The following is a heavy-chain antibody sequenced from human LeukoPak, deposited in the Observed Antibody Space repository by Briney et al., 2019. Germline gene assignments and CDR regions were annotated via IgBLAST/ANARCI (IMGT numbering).Heavy chain of an antibody. Sequence: ASVKVSCKASGYTFTSYCMHWVRQAPGQGLEWMGIINPSGGSTSYAQKFQGRVTMTRDTSTSTVYMELSSLRSEDTAVYYCAREEARDLRSDYWGQGTLVTVSS. J-gene: IGHJ4*02. V-gene: IGHV1-46*01. CDR1: GYTFTSYC. CDR3: AREEARDLRSDY. D-gene: IGHD5-24*01. CDR2: INPSGGST.